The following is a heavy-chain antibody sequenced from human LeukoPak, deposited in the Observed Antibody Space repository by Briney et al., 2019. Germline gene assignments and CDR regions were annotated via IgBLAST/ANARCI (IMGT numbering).Heavy chain of an antibody. V-gene: IGHV3-9*01. CDR1: GFTFDDYA. CDR2: ISWNSGSI. CDR3: AKDADTAMAH. J-gene: IGHJ4*02. Sequence: GGSLRLSCAASGFTFDDYAMHWVRQAPGKGLEWVLGISWNSGSIGYADSVKGRFTISRDNAKNSLYLQMNSLRAEDTALYYCAKDADTAMAHWGQGTLVTVSS. D-gene: IGHD5-18*01.